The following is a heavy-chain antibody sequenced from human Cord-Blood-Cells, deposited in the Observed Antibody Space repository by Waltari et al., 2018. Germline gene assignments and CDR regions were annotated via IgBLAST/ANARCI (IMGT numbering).Heavy chain of an antibody. CDR3: ARIPYYYDSSGYYDAFDI. CDR2: IDWDDDK. CDR1: STSGMC. Sequence: STSGMCVSWIRQPPGKALEWLALIDWDDDKYYSTSLKTRLTISKDTSKNQVVLTMTNMDPVDTATYYCARIPYYYDSSGYYDAFDIWGQGTMVTVSS. D-gene: IGHD3-22*01. J-gene: IGHJ3*02. V-gene: IGHV2-70*01.